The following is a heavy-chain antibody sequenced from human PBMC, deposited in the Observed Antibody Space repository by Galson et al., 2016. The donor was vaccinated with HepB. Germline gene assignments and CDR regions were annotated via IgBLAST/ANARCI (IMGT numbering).Heavy chain of an antibody. CDR3: ARVPVTGTYCTAASDF. Sequence: SETLSLTCIVFGGSITRDTYYWGWIRQPPGKGLEWIGIIYDDGTTYYYNPSLKSRVTISVVTTKNEFSLKLTSVIAADTAVYYCARVPVTGTYCTAASDFWGLGTVVTVSS. D-gene: IGHD1-26*01. CDR2: IYDDGTTY. J-gene: IGHJ3*01. CDR1: GGSITRDTYY. V-gene: IGHV4-39*07.